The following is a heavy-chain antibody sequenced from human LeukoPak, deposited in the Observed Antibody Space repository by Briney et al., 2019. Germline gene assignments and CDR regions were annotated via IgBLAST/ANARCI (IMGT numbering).Heavy chain of an antibody. J-gene: IGHJ4*02. Sequence: SYXXSXIRQPPXKXXEWIGNIYYSGSANYNPSLKSRVIISVDTSKKXFSLKLSPVTAADTAVYYCXXXXXXXXXXXXKXXXXYWGQGXLXTVSS. CDR1: SYX. V-gene: IGHV4-59*01. CDR3: XXXXXXXXXXXXKXXXXY. CDR2: IYYSGSA.